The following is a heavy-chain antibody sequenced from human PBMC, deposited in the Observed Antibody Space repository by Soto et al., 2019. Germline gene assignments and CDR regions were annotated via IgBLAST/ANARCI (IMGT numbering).Heavy chain of an antibody. CDR3: ARNQAGTVFGLPTHYYYMDV. Sequence: SENPSPPCTGSDGSLSSFYWSLIRQSPGKGLEWIGYTHYTGSSYYNPSLKSRVAMSVDTSKNQFSLNLASVTAADTAVYYCARNQAGTVFGLPTHYYYMDVWGKGTTVTVSS. V-gene: IGHV4-59*01. CDR2: THYTGSS. D-gene: IGHD3-3*01. CDR1: DGSLSSFY. J-gene: IGHJ6*03.